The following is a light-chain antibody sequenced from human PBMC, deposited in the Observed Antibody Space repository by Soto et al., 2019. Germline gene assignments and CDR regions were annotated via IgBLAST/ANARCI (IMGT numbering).Light chain of an antibody. CDR2: RNN. CDR1: SSNIGNHY. V-gene: IGLV1-47*01. J-gene: IGLJ1*01. Sequence: QSVLTQPPSASGTPGQRVTISCSGSSSNIGNHYVYWYQHLPGTAPKLLIYRNNQRPSGVPDRFSGSHSGTSGSLAISGLRSEDEADYYCEAWDDSLGGYVFGTGTKLTVL. CDR3: EAWDDSLGGYV.